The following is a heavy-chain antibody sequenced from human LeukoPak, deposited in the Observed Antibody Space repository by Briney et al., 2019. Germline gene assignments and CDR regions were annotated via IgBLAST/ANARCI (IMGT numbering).Heavy chain of an antibody. Sequence: GGSLRLSCAASGFTFSNYCMSWVRQAPGKGLEWVSYISSSGSTIYYADTVKGRFTISRDNAKNSLSLQRNSLRAEDTAVYYCAREGYYYDSSGKLQGYYFDCWGQGTLVTVSS. CDR2: ISSSGSTI. V-gene: IGHV3-11*04. D-gene: IGHD3-22*01. CDR3: AREGYYYDSSGKLQGYYFDC. J-gene: IGHJ4*02. CDR1: GFTFSNYC.